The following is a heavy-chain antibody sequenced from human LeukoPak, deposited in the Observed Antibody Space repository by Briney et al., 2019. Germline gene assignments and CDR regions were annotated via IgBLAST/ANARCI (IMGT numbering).Heavy chain of an antibody. V-gene: IGHV1-18*01. CDR1: GYTFTSYG. CDR3: ARRLGRYYDSSGYDY. CDR2: ISAYNGNT. J-gene: IGHJ4*02. Sequence: ASVKVSCKASGYTFTSYGISWVRQAPGQGLEWMGWISAYNGNTNYAQKLQGRVTMTTDTSTSTAYMELRSLRSGDTAVYYCARRLGRYYDSSGYDYWGQGTLVTVSS. D-gene: IGHD3-22*01.